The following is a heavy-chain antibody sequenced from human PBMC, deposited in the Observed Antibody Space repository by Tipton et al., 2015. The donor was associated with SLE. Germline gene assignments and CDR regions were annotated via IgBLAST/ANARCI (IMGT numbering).Heavy chain of an antibody. CDR1: GFAFSSYA. V-gene: IGHV3-73*01. CDR2: VGRKADNYAT. J-gene: IGHJ4*02. Sequence: SLRLSCAASGFAFSSYAMNWVRQASGKGLEWVGRVGRKADNYATSYAASVKGRFTISRDDSKNTTYLQMNSLKNEDTAVYYCTRYGYWGQGTLVSAST. D-gene: IGHD4-17*01. CDR3: TRYGY.